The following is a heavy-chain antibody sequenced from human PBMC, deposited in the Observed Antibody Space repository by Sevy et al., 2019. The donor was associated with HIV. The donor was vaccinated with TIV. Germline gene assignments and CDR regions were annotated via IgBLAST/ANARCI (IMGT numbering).Heavy chain of an antibody. Sequence: GGSLRLSCAASGFTPSTYGMHWVRQAPGKGLEWVAVIGYDGSNKYYADSVKGRFTISRDNSKNTLFLQMDSLRADDTAVYYCARDPRMYGDYLLAYFDYWGQGTLVTVSS. D-gene: IGHD2-8*01. CDR2: IGYDGSNK. CDR1: GFTPSTYG. CDR3: ARDPRMYGDYLLAYFDY. V-gene: IGHV3-33*01. J-gene: IGHJ4*02.